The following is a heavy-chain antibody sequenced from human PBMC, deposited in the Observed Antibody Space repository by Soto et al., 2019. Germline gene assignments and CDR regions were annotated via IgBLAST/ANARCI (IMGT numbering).Heavy chain of an antibody. Sequence: EVQLVESGGGLVQPGGSLRLSCAASGFTFSSYSMNWVRQAPGKGLEWVSYISSSSSTIYYADSVKGRFTISRDNAKNSLYLQMNSLRDEDTAVYYCARGLYYYDSSGYWGYWGQGPLVTVSS. CDR1: GFTFSSYS. J-gene: IGHJ4*02. V-gene: IGHV3-48*02. CDR2: ISSSSSTI. D-gene: IGHD3-22*01. CDR3: ARGLYYYDSSGYWGY.